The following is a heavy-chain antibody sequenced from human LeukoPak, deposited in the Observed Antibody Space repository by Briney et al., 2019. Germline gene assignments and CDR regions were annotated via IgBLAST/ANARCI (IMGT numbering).Heavy chain of an antibody. Sequence: PGGSLRLSCAASGFTFSRYGMHWVRQAPGKGLEYVSVITSNGVGTYYANSVKGRFTISRDNSKNTLFLQMASLRAEDVAVYYCARSFNGGSDYWCQGTLVTVSS. J-gene: IGHJ4*02. D-gene: IGHD2-15*01. CDR1: GFTFSRYG. CDR2: ITSNGVGT. V-gene: IGHV3-64*01. CDR3: ARSFNGGSDY.